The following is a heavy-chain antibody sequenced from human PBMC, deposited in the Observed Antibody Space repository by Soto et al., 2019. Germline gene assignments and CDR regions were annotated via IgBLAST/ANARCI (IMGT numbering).Heavy chain of an antibody. J-gene: IGHJ4*02. CDR2: ISYDGGLQ. V-gene: IGHV3-30*03. CDR3: VSDRGYGHASVPYS. D-gene: IGHD5-18*01. Sequence: QAHLVESGGGVVQPGRSLRLSCAASGFTFTSYGMHWLRQAPGTRLAWVAVISYDGGLQHYADSVKGRFTISRDNSKNMVLLQMNSLRAKDTAVYYCVSDRGYGHASVPYSWGQGTLVSVSS. CDR1: GFTFTSYG.